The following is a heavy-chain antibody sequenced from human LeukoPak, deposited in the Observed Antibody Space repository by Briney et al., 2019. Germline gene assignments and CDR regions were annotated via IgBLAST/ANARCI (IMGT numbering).Heavy chain of an antibody. J-gene: IGHJ3*02. CDR1: GGSISSYY. CDR3: ARDQVTKEVWAGEAFDI. Sequence: PSETLSLTCTVSGGSISSYYWSWIRQPAGKGLEWIGRIYTSGSTNYNPSLKSRVTMSVDTSKNQFFLKLSSVTAADTAVYYCARDQVTKEVWAGEAFDIWGQGTMVTVSS. V-gene: IGHV4-4*07. CDR2: IYTSGST. D-gene: IGHD3-10*01.